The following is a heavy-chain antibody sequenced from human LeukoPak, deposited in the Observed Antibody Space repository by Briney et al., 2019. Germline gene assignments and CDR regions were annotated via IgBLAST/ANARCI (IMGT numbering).Heavy chain of an antibody. CDR1: GFTFSSYS. CDR3: AREGYSYGYSPLDY. CDR2: ISSSSSYI. V-gene: IGHV3-21*01. Sequence: GGSLRLSCAASGFTFSSYSMNWVRQAPGKGLEWVSSISSSSSYIYYADLVKGRFTISRDNAKNSLYLQMNSLRAEDTAVYYCAREGYSYGYSPLDYWGQGTLVTVSS. D-gene: IGHD5-18*01. J-gene: IGHJ4*02.